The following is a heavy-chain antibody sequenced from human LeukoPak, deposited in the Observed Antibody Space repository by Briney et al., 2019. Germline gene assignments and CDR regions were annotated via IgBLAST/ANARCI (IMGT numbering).Heavy chain of an antibody. CDR3: ARMDRLSATPTTDWFDP. D-gene: IGHD3-16*02. V-gene: IGHV1-8*01. J-gene: IGHJ5*02. CDR2: MNPKNGAT. CDR1: GYTFTNYG. Sequence: ASVKDSCKASGYTFTNYGINWVRQATGQGLEWMGWMNPKNGATGYAQKFQGRVTMTRDTSIGTAYMELSSLVSEDTAAYYCARMDRLSATPTTDWFDPWGQGTLVTVSS.